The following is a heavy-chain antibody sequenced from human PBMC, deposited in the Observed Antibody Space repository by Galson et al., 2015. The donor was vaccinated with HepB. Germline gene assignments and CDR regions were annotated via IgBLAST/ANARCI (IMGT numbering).Heavy chain of an antibody. CDR3: AKFSIVVVVAATATYDY. Sequence: SLRLSCAASGFTFSSYAMSWVRQAPGKGLEWVSAISGSGGSTYYADSVKGRFTISRDNSKNTLYLQMNSLRAEDTAVYYCAKFSIVVVVAATATYDYWGQGTLVTVSS. CDR1: GFTFSSYA. CDR2: ISGSGGST. D-gene: IGHD2-15*01. J-gene: IGHJ4*02. V-gene: IGHV3-23*01.